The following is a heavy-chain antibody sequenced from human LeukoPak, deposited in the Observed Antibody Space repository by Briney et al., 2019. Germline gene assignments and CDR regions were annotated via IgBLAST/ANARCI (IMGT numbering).Heavy chain of an antibody. J-gene: IGHJ5*02. CDR2: INHSGST. CDR1: GGSFSGYY. D-gene: IGHD3-3*01. V-gene: IGHV4-34*01. Sequence: PSETLSLTCAVYGGSFSGYYWSWIRQPPGKGLEWIGEINHSGSTNYNPSLKSRVTISVDTSKNQFSLKLSSVTAADTAVYYCARVGVYDFWSGYYPNNWFDPWGQETLVTVSS. CDR3: ARVGVYDFWSGYYPNNWFDP.